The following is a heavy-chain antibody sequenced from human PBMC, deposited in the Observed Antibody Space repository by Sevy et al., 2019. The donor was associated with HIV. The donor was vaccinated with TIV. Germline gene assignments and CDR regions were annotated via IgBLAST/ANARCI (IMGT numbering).Heavy chain of an antibody. J-gene: IGHJ6*02. CDR3: ARGVV. V-gene: IGHV3-48*02. CDR1: EFNITNYS. CDR2: ISSGSYLS. Sequence: GGSLRLSCVVSEFNITNYSMNWVRQAPGKGLEWVSCISSGSYLSHYADSVKGRFTISRDNAKNSVYLQMNSLRDEDTAVYYCARGVVWGQGTAVTVSS.